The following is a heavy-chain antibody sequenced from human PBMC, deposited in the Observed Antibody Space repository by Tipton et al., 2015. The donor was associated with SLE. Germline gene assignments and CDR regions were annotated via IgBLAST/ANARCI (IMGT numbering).Heavy chain of an antibody. J-gene: IGHJ6*02. CDR1: GYIFTSYY. Sequence: QSGAEVKKPGASVKVSCKASGYIFTSYYIHWVRQAPGQGHEWMGIINPSGGRTSYAQKFQGRVTMTRDTSTSTVYMELSSLRSEDTAVYYCAREREGYGMDVWGQGTTVTVSS. V-gene: IGHV1-46*01. CDR3: AREREGYGMDV. D-gene: IGHD1-26*01. CDR2: INPSGGRT.